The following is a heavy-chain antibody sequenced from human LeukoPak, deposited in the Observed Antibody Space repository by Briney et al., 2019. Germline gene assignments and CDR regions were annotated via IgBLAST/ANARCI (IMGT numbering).Heavy chain of an antibody. Sequence: PGGSLRLSCAASGFTFSSYSMTWVRQAPGKGLEWVSSISSSSSYIYYADSVKGRFTISRDNAKNSLYLQMNSLRAEDTAVYYCAREGYYYGSGSYSGDWGQGTLVTVSS. D-gene: IGHD3-10*01. V-gene: IGHV3-21*01. CDR1: GFTFSSYS. J-gene: IGHJ4*02. CDR2: ISSSSSYI. CDR3: AREGYYYGSGSYSGD.